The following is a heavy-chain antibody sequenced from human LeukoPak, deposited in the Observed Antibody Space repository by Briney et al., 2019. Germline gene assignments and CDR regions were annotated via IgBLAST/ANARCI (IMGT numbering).Heavy chain of an antibody. V-gene: IGHV4-61*08. J-gene: IGHJ4*02. CDR2: IYYSENT. Sequence: SETLSLTCTVSGGSVSSGGYSWSWIRQPPGKGLEWIGYIYYSENTNYNPSLKSRVTISVDTSKNQFSLKLSSVTAADTAVYYCAREVAAVAGTDYWGQGTLATVSS. CDR1: GGSVSSGGYS. D-gene: IGHD6-19*01. CDR3: AREVAAVAGTDY.